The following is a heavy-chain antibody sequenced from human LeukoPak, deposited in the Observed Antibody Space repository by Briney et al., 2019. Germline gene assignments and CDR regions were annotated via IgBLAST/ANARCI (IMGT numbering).Heavy chain of an antibody. CDR1: GYIFTNYW. Sequence: GESLEISCKGSGYIFTNYWIGWVRQMPGKGLEWMGIIYPGDSDTRHSPSFQGQVTISADKSINTVYLQWSSLKASDTAMYYCARRAIGTRYAMDVWGQGTTVTVSS. D-gene: IGHD1-26*01. CDR3: ARRAIGTRYAMDV. J-gene: IGHJ6*02. V-gene: IGHV5-51*01. CDR2: IYPGDSDT.